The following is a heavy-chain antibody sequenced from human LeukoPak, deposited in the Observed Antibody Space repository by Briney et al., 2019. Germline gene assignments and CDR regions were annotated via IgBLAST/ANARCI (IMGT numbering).Heavy chain of an antibody. CDR3: ARVAVNNYYDSSGYLAFDI. CDR1: GFTFSSYA. J-gene: IGHJ3*02. CDR2: ISRGSDHI. V-gene: IGHV3-21*04. Sequence: GGSLRLSCAASGFTFSSYAMNWVRQAPGKGLEWVSSISRGSDHIFYADSMKGRFTISRDNAKNSLYLQMNSLGAEDTAVYYCARVAVNNYYDSSGYLAFDIWGQGTMVTVSS. D-gene: IGHD3-22*01.